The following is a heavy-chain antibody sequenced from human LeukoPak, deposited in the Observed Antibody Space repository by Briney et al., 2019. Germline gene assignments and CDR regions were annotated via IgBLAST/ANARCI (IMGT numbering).Heavy chain of an antibody. CDR2: IYYSGST. Sequence: SETLSLTCTVSGGSISSTTYYWGWIRQPPGKGLEWIGSIYYSGSTYYNPSLKSRVTISVDTSKTQFSLKLSSVTAADTAVYYCARDPTDNYYYFYAMDVWGQGTTVTVSS. V-gene: IGHV4-39*07. CDR3: ARDPTDNYYYFYAMDV. J-gene: IGHJ6*02. CDR1: GGSISSTTYY. D-gene: IGHD1-14*01.